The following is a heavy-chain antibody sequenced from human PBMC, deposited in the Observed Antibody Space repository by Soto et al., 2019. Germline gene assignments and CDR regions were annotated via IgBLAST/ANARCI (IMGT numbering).Heavy chain of an antibody. CDR3: ARDSSSYNWFDP. V-gene: IGHV3-30*03. Sequence: PGGSLRLSCTGSGFTFGNYGLHWGRRAPGRGLEWVAFVTYDGSNEYYADSVKGRFTISRDNSKKTLYLQMNSLRDEDTAVYYCARDSSSYNWFDPWGQGTLVTVSS. D-gene: IGHD6-13*01. CDR2: VTYDGSNE. J-gene: IGHJ5*02. CDR1: GFTFGNYG.